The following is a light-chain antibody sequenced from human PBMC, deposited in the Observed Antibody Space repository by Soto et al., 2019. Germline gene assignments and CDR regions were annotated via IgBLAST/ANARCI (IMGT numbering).Light chain of an antibody. CDR2: EVT. V-gene: IGLV2-23*02. CDR3: CSYAGSTTFVV. CDR1: SSDVGNYNL. Sequence: QSALTQPASVSGSPGQSITISCTGTSSDVGNYNLVSWYQQHPGQAPKLMIYEVTKRPSGVSSRFSDSKSGNTASLTISGLQSEDEADYYCCSYAGSTTFVVFGGGTKLTVL. J-gene: IGLJ3*02.